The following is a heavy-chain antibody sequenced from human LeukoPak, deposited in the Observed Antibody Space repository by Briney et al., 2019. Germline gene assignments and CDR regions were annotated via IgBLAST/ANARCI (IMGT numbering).Heavy chain of an antibody. J-gene: IGHJ4*02. D-gene: IGHD1-26*01. Sequence: PGGSLRLSCAASGFTISSYDMHWVRQATGKGLEWVSAIGTAGDTYYPGSVKGRFTISRENAKNSLYLQMNSLRAGDTAVYYCARASRVGELPDYWGQGTLVTDSS. CDR3: ARASRVGELPDY. CDR2: IGTAGDT. CDR1: GFTISSYD. V-gene: IGHV3-13*01.